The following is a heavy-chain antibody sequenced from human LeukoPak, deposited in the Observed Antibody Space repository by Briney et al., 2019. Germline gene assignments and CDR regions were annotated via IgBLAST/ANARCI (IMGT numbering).Heavy chain of an antibody. CDR3: AREDYDISTGYYTYYFDY. CDR1: GFTFSSYE. Sequence: GGSLRLSCAAPGFTFSSYEMNWVRQAPGKGLEWVSYISSSGTTIYYADSVKGRFTISRDNAKNSLYLQMNSLRAEDTAIYYCAREDYDISTGYYTYYFDYWGQGTLVTVSS. J-gene: IGHJ4*02. CDR2: ISSSGTTI. D-gene: IGHD3-9*01. V-gene: IGHV3-48*03.